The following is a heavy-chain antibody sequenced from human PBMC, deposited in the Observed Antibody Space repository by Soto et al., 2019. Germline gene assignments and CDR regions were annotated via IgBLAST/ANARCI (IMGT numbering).Heavy chain of an antibody. D-gene: IGHD2-2*01. CDR1: GFRFVDSA. CDR3: VKDIEENQLLYDAFDI. J-gene: IGHJ3*02. Sequence: GGSLRLSCAASGFRFVDSAMNWFRNAPGKGLEWVSGISYNSGSIGYADSVKGRFTISRDTAKNSLYLQMSSLRAEDTALYYCVKDIEENQLLYDAFDIWGQGTMVTVSS. CDR2: ISYNSGSI. V-gene: IGHV3-9*01.